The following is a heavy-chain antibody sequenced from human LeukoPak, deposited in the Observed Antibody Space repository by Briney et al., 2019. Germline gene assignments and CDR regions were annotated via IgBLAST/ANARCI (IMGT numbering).Heavy chain of an antibody. D-gene: IGHD4-17*01. CDR1: GYTFTAYY. J-gene: IGHJ4*02. Sequence: ASVKVSCKPSGYTFTAYYIHWVRQAPGQGLEWMGWVDPNSGGTISAQKFQGRATMTKDTSISTVYMELNRLTSDDTALYYCARDNYGRLDYWGQGTLVTVSS. CDR2: VDPNSGGT. CDR3: ARDNYGRLDY. V-gene: IGHV1-2*02.